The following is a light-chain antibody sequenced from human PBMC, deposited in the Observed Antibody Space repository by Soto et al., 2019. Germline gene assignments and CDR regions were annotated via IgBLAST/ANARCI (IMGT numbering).Light chain of an antibody. CDR3: VAWDTSLTTTVL. Sequence: SVLTQPPSVSAAPGQKVIISCSGSSSNIENNFVSWYQQLPGTAPKLLIFDNNKRPSGIPDRFSGSKSGTSATLGITGLRTGDEADYYCVAWDTSLTTTVLFGGGTQLTVL. CDR2: DNN. J-gene: IGLJ2*01. V-gene: IGLV1-51*01. CDR1: SSNIENNF.